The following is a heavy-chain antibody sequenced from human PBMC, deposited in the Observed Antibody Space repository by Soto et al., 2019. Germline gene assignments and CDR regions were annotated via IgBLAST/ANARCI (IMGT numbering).Heavy chain of an antibody. J-gene: IGHJ4*02. Sequence: ASVKVSCKASGYTFTSYGISWVRQAPGQGLEWMGWISAYNGNTDYAQKLQGRVTMTTDTSTSTAYMELRSLRSDDTAVYSCARDPYYYGSGEAHIDYWGQGTLVTVSS. V-gene: IGHV1-18*04. CDR2: ISAYNGNT. CDR3: ARDPYYYGSGEAHIDY. D-gene: IGHD3-10*01. CDR1: GYTFTSYG.